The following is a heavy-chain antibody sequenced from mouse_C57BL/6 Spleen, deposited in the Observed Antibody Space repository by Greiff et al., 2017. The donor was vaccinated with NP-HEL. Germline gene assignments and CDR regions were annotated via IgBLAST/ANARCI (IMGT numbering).Heavy chain of an antibody. CDR2: IDPSDSYT. CDR3: ARVTALITTVVDGYFDV. V-gene: IGHV1-69*01. J-gene: IGHJ1*03. D-gene: IGHD1-1*01. Sequence: QVQLQQPGAELVMPGASVKLSCKASGYTFTRYWMHWVKQRPGQGLEWIGEIDPSDSYTNYNQKFKGKSTLTVDQSSSTAYMQLSSLTSEDSAVYYCARVTALITTVVDGYFDVWGTGTTVTVSS. CDR1: GYTFTRYW.